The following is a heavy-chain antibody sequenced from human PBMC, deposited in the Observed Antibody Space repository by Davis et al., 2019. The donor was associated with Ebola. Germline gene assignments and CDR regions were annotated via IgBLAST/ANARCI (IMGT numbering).Heavy chain of an antibody. D-gene: IGHD2-8*02. CDR2: IRAYNGNT. CDR1: GYTFTSYG. Sequence: AASVKVSCKASGYTFTSYGISWVRQAPGQGLEWMGWIRAYNGNTNYAQKLQGRVTMTTDTSTRTAYMELRSLRYDDTAVYYCARGLWWRWFDPWGQGTLVTVSS. CDR3: ARGLWWRWFDP. V-gene: IGHV1-18*01. J-gene: IGHJ5*02.